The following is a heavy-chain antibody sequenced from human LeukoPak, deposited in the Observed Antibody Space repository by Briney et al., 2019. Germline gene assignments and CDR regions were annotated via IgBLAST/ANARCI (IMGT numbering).Heavy chain of an antibody. D-gene: IGHD4-17*01. CDR2: ISWNSGSI. Sequence: SGGSLRLSCEGSGFMFNKYWMNWVRQAPGKGLEWVSGISWNSGSIGYADSVKGRFTISRDNAKNSLYLQMNSLRAEDTALYYCAKAAAPGGVRYYFDYWGQGTLVTVSS. J-gene: IGHJ4*02. CDR1: GFMFNKYW. CDR3: AKAAAPGGVRYYFDY. V-gene: IGHV3-9*01.